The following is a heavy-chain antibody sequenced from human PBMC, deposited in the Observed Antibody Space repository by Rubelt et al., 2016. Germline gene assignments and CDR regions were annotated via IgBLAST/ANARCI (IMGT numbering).Heavy chain of an antibody. CDR2: ISSSTSYI. CDR1: GFTFSNYS. V-gene: IGHV3-21*01. J-gene: IGHJ4*02. D-gene: IGHD3-16*01. Sequence: EVQLVESGGGLVKPGGSLRLSCVASGFTFSNYSMNWVRQAPGKGLEWVSSISSSTSYIYYADSVRGRFTISRDNAKISLYLQKNSLRAEDTAGYYCARDRAGGSFDYWGQGTLVTVSS. CDR3: ARDRAGGSFDY.